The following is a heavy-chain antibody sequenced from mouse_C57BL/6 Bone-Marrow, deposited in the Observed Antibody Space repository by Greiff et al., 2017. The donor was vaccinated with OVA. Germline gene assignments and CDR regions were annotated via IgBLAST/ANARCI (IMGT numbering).Heavy chain of an antibody. CDR2: IYPGSGNI. Sequence: QVQLQQSGAELVRPGASVKLSCKASGYTFTDYYISWVKQRPGQGLAWIARIYPGSGNIYYNEKFKGKATLTAEKDSSTAYIPLSSLTSDDSAVDICARAKRLRDYFDNWGQGTTLTVSS. J-gene: IGHJ2*01. CDR3: ARAKRLRDYFDN. V-gene: IGHV1-76*01. D-gene: IGHD2-2*01. CDR1: GYTFTDYY.